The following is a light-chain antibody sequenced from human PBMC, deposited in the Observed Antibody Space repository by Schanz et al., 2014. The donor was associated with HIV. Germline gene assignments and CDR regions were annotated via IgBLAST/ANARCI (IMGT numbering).Light chain of an antibody. Sequence: DIQMTQSPSSLSASVGDTVTITCRASQGIGNELGWYQQKPGKAPKRLIYAASFLQSEVPSRFIGSGSGTEFTLTITNLQPEDFATYYCQHLSSYPLTFGGGTKVEI. CDR3: QHLSSYPLT. J-gene: IGKJ4*01. CDR1: QGIGNE. V-gene: IGKV1-17*02. CDR2: AAS.